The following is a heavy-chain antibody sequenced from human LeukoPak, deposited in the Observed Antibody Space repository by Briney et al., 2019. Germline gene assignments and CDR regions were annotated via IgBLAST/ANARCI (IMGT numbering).Heavy chain of an antibody. V-gene: IGHV4-59*01. D-gene: IGHD2/OR15-2a*01. J-gene: IGHJ4*02. Sequence: SSETLSLTCTVSGGPISNYYWSWPRQPPGKELEGLGYIYDSGSTNYNPSLTSRVTISGDTSKNQFSLKLSSVTAADTAVYYCARDLELGYWGQGTLVTVSS. CDR1: GGPISNYY. CDR2: IYDSGST. CDR3: ARDLELGY.